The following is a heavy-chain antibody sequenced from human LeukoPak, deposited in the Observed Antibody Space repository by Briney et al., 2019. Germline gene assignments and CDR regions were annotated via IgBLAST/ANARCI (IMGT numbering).Heavy chain of an antibody. D-gene: IGHD3-16*01. Sequence: PSETLSLTCTVSGGSITTYCWSWIRQPPGKALEWIGYIYHNGDTNYNPSLKSRVTISVDTSKNQFSLRLNSVTAADTAVYYCARRQLGKTFDYWGQGTLVTVPS. CDR2: IYHNGDT. V-gene: IGHV4-59*08. J-gene: IGHJ4*02. CDR3: ARRQLGKTFDY. CDR1: GGSITTYC.